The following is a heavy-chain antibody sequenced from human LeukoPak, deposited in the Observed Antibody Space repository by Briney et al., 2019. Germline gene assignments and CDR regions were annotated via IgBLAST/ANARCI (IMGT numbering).Heavy chain of an antibody. J-gene: IGHJ4*02. D-gene: IGHD6-19*01. CDR1: GGSISSSYSY. CDR3: ASQAVADHDY. Sequence: SETLSLTCTVSGGSISSSYSYWGWIRQPPGKGLEWIGNIYYSGSTYYSPSLTSRVTVSVDTSENQFSLKLSSVTAADTAVYYCASQAVADHDYWGQGTLVTVSS. CDR2: IYYSGST. V-gene: IGHV4-39*07.